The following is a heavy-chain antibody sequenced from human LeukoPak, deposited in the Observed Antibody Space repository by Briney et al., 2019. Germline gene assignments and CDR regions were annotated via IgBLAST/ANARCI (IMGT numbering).Heavy chain of an antibody. CDR3: ARDTAMAPDYYYMDV. V-gene: IGHV3-30-3*01. Sequence: PGGSLRLSCAASGFTFSSYAMHWVRQAPGKGLEWVAVISYDGSNKYYADSVKGRFTISRDNSKNTLYLQMNSLRAEDTAVYYCARDTAMAPDYYYMDVWGKGTTVTVSS. J-gene: IGHJ6*03. CDR2: ISYDGSNK. D-gene: IGHD5-18*01. CDR1: GFTFSSYA.